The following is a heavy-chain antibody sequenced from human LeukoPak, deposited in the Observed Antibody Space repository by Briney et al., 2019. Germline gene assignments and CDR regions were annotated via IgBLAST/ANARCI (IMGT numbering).Heavy chain of an antibody. J-gene: IGHJ4*02. Sequence: GASVKVSCKASGYTFTGYYMHWVRQAPAQGLEWMGWLNPNSGGTSYAQNFQGRVSMTRDTSISTAYLELSRLRSDDTAIYYCARDFRMAIPSLGYWGRGSLVIVSS. V-gene: IGHV1-2*02. CDR2: LNPNSGGT. D-gene: IGHD2-2*02. CDR3: ARDFRMAIPSLGY. CDR1: GYTFTGYY.